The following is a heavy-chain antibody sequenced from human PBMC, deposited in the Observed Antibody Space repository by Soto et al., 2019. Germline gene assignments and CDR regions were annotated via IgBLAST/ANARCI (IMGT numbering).Heavy chain of an antibody. D-gene: IGHD2-2*01. V-gene: IGHV1-46*01. CDR1: GYIFSSHC. CDR2: INPGGGRT. J-gene: IGHJ6*02. CDR3: ARDVSGPGATYVMDV. Sequence: WASVKVSCTASGYIFSSHCIYWVRQAPGQGLQWMGIINPGGGRTAYAQKFQGRVTLTRDMSTSTVYMELTSLTYDDTAVYYCARDVSGPGATYVMDVWGQGTTVIVSS.